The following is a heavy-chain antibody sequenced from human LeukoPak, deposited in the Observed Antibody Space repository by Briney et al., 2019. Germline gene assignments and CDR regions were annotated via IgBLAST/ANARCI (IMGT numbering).Heavy chain of an antibody. CDR3: AKETHSSGYYYSVY. V-gene: IGHV3-23*01. Sequence: GGSLRLSCAASGFTFNSYAMSWVRQAPWERLQWVSGISDSGGNTYYADSVRGRFTISRDNSKNTLYLQMNSLRAEDTAVYYCAKETHSSGYYYSVYWGQGTLVTVSS. J-gene: IGHJ4*02. CDR2: ISDSGGNT. D-gene: IGHD3-22*01. CDR1: GFTFNSYA.